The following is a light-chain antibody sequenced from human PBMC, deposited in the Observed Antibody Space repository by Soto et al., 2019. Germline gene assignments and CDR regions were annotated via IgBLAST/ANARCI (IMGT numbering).Light chain of an antibody. CDR3: SSYTSSNTLV. V-gene: IGLV2-14*01. CDR2: EVG. J-gene: IGLJ3*02. CDR1: SSDVGGYKY. Sequence: QSVLTQPASVSGSPGQSITISCTGTSSDVGGYKYVSWYQQHPGKAPKLMIYEVGNRPSGVSQRFSGSKSGNTASLTIFWLQAEDEAYYYCSSYTSSNTLVFGGGTKVTVL.